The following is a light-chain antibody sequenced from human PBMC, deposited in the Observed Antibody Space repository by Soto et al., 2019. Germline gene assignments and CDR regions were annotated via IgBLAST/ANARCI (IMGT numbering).Light chain of an antibody. Sequence: ESVLTQSPATLSVSPWERATLSCRASQSISNNLAWYQQKPGQAPRLLIYAASTRATGTSARFSGSGSGTDFTLSISSLQSEDSALYYCQQYNKWPRTFGQGTNVDIK. CDR1: QSISNN. CDR3: QQYNKWPRT. J-gene: IGKJ1*01. CDR2: AAS. V-gene: IGKV3-15*01.